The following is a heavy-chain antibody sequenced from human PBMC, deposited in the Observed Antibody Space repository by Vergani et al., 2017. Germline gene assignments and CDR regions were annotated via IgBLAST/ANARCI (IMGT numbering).Heavy chain of an antibody. CDR1: GYTFTSYY. V-gene: IGHV1-46*01. CDR3: ARLKLDYYDSSATIDY. D-gene: IGHD3-22*01. CDR2: INPSGGST. J-gene: IGHJ4*02. Sequence: QVQLVQSGAEVKKPGASVKVSCKASGYTFTSYYMHWVRQAPGQGLEWMGIINPSGGSTSYAQKFQGRVTMTRDTSTSTVYMELSSLRSEDTAVYYCARLKLDYYDSSATIDYWGQGTLVTVSS.